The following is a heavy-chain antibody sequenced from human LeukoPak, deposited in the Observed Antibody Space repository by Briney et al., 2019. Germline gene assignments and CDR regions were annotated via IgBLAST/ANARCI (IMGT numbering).Heavy chain of an antibody. CDR1: GFTFSSYN. CDR3: ARESGQGGSYAS. V-gene: IGHV3-48*02. CDR2: ISSTSSAI. D-gene: IGHD1-26*01. J-gene: IGHJ5*02. Sequence: GGSLRLSCAASGFTFSSYNMNWVRQAPGKGLEWVSYISSTSSAIYYADSVKGRFTISRDNAKNSLYLQMNSLRDEDTAVYYCARESGQGGSYASWGQGTLVTVSS.